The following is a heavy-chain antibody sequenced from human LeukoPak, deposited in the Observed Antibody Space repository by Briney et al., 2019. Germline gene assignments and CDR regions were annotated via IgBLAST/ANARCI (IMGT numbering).Heavy chain of an antibody. V-gene: IGHV3-23*01. D-gene: IGHD3-3*01. CDR2: ISGSGGST. Sequence: GGSLRLSCAASGFTFSSYAMSWVRQAPGKGLEWVSAISGSGGSTYYADSVKGRFTISRDNSKNTLYLQMNSLRAEDTAVYYCAKGKLRFLEWLNWFDPWGQGTLVTVSS. CDR3: AKGKLRFLEWLNWFDP. J-gene: IGHJ5*02. CDR1: GFTFSSYA.